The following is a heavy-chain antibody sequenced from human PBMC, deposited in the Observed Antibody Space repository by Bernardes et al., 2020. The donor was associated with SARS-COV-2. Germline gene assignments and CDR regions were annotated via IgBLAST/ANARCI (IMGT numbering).Heavy chain of an antibody. CDR3: ARAFENYYDRSGNYYSDAFEI. D-gene: IGHD3-22*01. Sequence: ASLKVSCKVSGYSVTSYGLSWVRQAPGQGLEWMGWISAFNGNTNYALKVQDRVTLTADTSTSTVYMELRSLRSDDTAVYYCARAFENYYDRSGNYYSDAFEIWGEGTMVTVS. J-gene: IGHJ3*02. V-gene: IGHV1-18*01. CDR2: ISAFNGNT. CDR1: GYSVTSYG.